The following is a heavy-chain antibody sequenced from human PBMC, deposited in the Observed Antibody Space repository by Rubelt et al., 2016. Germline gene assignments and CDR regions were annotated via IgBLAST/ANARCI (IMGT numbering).Heavy chain of an antibody. CDR1: GFTFSSYA. Sequence: EVQLLESGGGLVQPGGSLRLSCAASGFTFSSYAMSWVRQAPGKGLEWVSSISGEGGRTYYADSVTGRFTISRDNFQNTLNLEMNSLTVEDTAMYYCARNYDPWTGYFFYYFDSGGQGTLVPVSS. CDR2: ISGEGGRT. D-gene: IGHD3/OR15-3a*01. CDR3: ARNYDPWTGYFFYYFDS. V-gene: IGHV3-23*01. J-gene: IGHJ4*02.